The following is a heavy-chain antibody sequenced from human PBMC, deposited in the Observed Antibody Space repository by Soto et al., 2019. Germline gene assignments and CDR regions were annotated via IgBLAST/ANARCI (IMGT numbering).Heavy chain of an antibody. V-gene: IGHV3-21*01. Sequence: EVQLVESGGGLVKPGGSLRLSCAASGFTFSSYSMNWVRQAPGKGLEWVSSISSSSSYIYYADSVKGRFTISRDNAKNSLYLQMNSLRAEDTAVYYCARDGLVDGLTRPYAFDIWGQGTMVTVSS. CDR1: GFTFSSYS. CDR2: ISSSSSYI. D-gene: IGHD6-6*01. J-gene: IGHJ3*02. CDR3: ARDGLVDGLTRPYAFDI.